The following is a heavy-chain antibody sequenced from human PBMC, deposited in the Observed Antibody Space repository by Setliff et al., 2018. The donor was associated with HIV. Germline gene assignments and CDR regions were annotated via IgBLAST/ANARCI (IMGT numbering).Heavy chain of an antibody. V-gene: IGHV5-51*01. CDR1: GYSFTTYW. CDR3: ARRKSEDSGYGPRYYDF. D-gene: IGHD3-22*01. J-gene: IGHJ4*02. CDR2: IYPGDSDT. Sequence: GESLKISCKGSGYSFTTYWIGWVRQMPGKGLEWMGIIYPGDSDTRYSPSFQGQVTISADKSISTAYLQWSSLKASDTAIYYCARRKSEDSGYGPRYYDFWGQGTLVTVSS.